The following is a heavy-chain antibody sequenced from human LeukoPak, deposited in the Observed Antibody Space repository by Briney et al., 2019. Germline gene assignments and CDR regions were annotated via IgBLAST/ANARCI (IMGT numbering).Heavy chain of an antibody. CDR2: IYYSGST. D-gene: IGHD6-13*01. J-gene: IGHJ4*02. CDR3: ARHPSHSSTWFYEY. CDR1: GGSISSSSYY. Sequence: SETLSLTCTVSGGSISSSSYYWGWIRRPPGKGLEWIGSIYYSGSTYYNPSLKSRVTISVDTSKNQFSLKLSSVTAADTAVYYCARHPSHSSTWFYEYWGQGTLVTVSS. V-gene: IGHV4-39*01.